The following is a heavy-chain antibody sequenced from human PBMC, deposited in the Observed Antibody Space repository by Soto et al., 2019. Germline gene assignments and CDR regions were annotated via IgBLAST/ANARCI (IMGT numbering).Heavy chain of an antibody. CDR2: IIPIFGTA. CDR3: ARARTTYYYDSSGPYYFDY. V-gene: IGHV1-69*01. D-gene: IGHD3-22*01. Sequence: QVQLVQSGAEVKKPGSSVKVSCKASGGTFSSYAISWVRQAPGQGLEWMGGIIPIFGTANYAQKFQGRVTITADESTSKAYMELSSLRSEDTAVYYCARARTTYYYDSSGPYYFDYWGQGTLVTVSS. J-gene: IGHJ4*02. CDR1: GGTFSSYA.